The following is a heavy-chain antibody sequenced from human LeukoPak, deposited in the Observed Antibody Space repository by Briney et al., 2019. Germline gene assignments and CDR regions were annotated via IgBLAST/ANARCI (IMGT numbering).Heavy chain of an antibody. D-gene: IGHD6-6*01. Sequence: PGGSLRLSCAVSGFTCSGFWMSWSRQAPWKGLEXVPSINSDGSEXYXXXXXXXRFTISRDNAKNSLYLQINSLRAEDTAVYYCARSSYSSSSSVWGQGTMVTVSS. CDR2: INSDGSEX. J-gene: IGHJ3*01. CDR3: ARSSYSSSSSV. V-gene: IGHV3-7*03. CDR1: GFTCSGFW.